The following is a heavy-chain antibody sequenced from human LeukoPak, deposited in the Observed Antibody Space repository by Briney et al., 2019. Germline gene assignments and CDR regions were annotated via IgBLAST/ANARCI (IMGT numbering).Heavy chain of an antibody. CDR2: IYYSGST. J-gene: IGHJ4*02. Sequence: PSETLSLTCTVSGGSISSYYWSWIRQPPGKGLEWIGYIYYSGSTNYNPSLKSRVTISVDTSKNQFSLKLSSVTAADTAVYYCASGSSSWGYFDYWGKGTLVTVSS. CDR1: GGSISSYY. CDR3: ASGSSSWGYFDY. D-gene: IGHD6-13*01. V-gene: IGHV4-59*01.